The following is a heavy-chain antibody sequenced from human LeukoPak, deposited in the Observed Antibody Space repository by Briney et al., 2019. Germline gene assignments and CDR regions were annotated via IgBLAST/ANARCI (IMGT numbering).Heavy chain of an antibody. CDR1: GGSISSGSHY. Sequence: PSETLSLTCTVSGGSISSGSHYWSWIRQSAGKGLEWIGRIYTSGHTSYNPSLKSRVTISVDTSKNQFSLKLSSVTAADTAVYYRARGEEATRDGYKDHYFEYWGQGTLVTASS. CDR3: ARGEEATRDGYKDHYFEY. CDR2: IYTSGHT. V-gene: IGHV4-61*02. D-gene: IGHD5-24*01. J-gene: IGHJ4*02.